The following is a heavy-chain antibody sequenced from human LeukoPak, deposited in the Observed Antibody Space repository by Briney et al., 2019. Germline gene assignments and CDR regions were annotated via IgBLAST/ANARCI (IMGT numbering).Heavy chain of an antibody. D-gene: IGHD1-26*01. CDR1: GGTFSSYA. Sequence: ASVKVSCKASGGTFSSYAISWVRQAPGQGLEWMGRIIPILGIANYAQKFQGRVTITADKSTSTAYMELSSLRSEDTAVYYCARDARVGAGPLDYWGQGTLVTVSS. V-gene: IGHV1-69*04. CDR2: IIPILGIA. J-gene: IGHJ4*02. CDR3: ARDARVGAGPLDY.